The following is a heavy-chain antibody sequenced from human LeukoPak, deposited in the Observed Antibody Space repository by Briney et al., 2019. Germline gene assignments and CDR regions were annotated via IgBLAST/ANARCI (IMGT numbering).Heavy chain of an antibody. J-gene: IGHJ4*02. V-gene: IGHV4-38-2*02. CDR3: ARAYDYRRYFDY. CDR2: IYHRGST. CDR1: GYSISSGYY. Sequence: SETLSLTCTVSGYSISSGYYWGWIRQPPGNGLEWIGSIYHRGSTYYNPSLKSRVTISIDTSKNQFSLKLRSVTAADTAVYYCARAYDYRRYFDYWGQGTLVAVSS. D-gene: IGHD3-16*01.